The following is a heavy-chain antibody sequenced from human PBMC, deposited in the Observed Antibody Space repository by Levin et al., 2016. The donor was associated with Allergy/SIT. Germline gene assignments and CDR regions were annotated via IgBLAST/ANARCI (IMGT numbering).Heavy chain of an antibody. CDR2: ISPANGNT. D-gene: IGHD4/OR15-4a*01. Sequence: ASVKVSCKASGYMFSLYGIYWVRQAPGQGLEWVGWISPANGNTNYGQKFQGRVAMTTDTSTNTAYMELRSLRSDDTAVYYCARDDYSDLRNALDLWGPGTVVTISS. J-gene: IGHJ3*01. CDR1: GYMFSLYG. V-gene: IGHV1-18*04. CDR3: ARDDYSDLRNALDL.